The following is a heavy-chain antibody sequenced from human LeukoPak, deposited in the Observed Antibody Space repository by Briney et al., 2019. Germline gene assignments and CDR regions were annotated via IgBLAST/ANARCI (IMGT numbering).Heavy chain of an antibody. Sequence: PSETLSLTCTVSGGSISSYYWSWIRQPPVKGLEWIGYIYYSGSTNYNPSLKSRVTISVDTSKNQFSLKLSSVTAADTAVYYCARDSHGVTDYWGQGTLVTVSS. D-gene: IGHD5-18*01. J-gene: IGHJ4*02. V-gene: IGHV4-59*12. CDR3: ARDSHGVTDY. CDR2: IYYSGST. CDR1: GGSISSYY.